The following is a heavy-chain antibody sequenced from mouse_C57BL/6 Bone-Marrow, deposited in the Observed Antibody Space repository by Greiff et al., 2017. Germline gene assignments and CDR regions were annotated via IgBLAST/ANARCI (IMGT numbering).Heavy chain of an antibody. CDR3: AGGSNYPAWFAY. CDR2: IDPSDSYT. CDR1: GYTFTSYW. D-gene: IGHD2-5*01. Sequence: QVQLKESGAELVRPGTSVTLSCKASGYTFTSYWMHWVKQRPGQGLEWIGVIDPSDSYTNYIQKFKGKATLTVDPSSSPASMQLSSLTSEDSAVYYCAGGSNYPAWFAYWGQGTLVTVTA. J-gene: IGHJ3*01. V-gene: IGHV1-59*01.